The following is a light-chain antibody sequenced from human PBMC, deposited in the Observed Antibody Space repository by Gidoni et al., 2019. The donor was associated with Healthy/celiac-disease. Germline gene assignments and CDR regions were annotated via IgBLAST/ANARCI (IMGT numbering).Light chain of an antibody. V-gene: IGLV3-19*01. J-gene: IGLJ3*02. CDR2: GKN. Sequence: SSELTQDPAVSVPLGQTVRITCQGDSLRSYYASWYQQKPGQAPVLVIYGKNNRPSGIPDRFSGSSSGNTASLTITGAQAEDEADYYCNSRDSSGNRWVFGGGTKLTVL. CDR1: SLRSYY. CDR3: NSRDSSGNRWV.